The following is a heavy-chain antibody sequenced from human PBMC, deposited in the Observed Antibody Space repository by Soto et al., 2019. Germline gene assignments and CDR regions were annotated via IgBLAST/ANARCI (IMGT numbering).Heavy chain of an antibody. J-gene: IGHJ4*02. CDR1: GFTFSSYG. V-gene: IGHV3-30*18. CDR3: AKASGEIQLWFPPDY. Sequence: GGSLRLSCAASGFTFSSYGMHWVRQAPGKGLEWVAVISYDGSNKYYADSVKGRFTISRDNSKNTLYLQMNSLRAEDTAVYYCAKASGEIQLWFPPDYWGQGTLVTSPQ. CDR2: ISYDGSNK. D-gene: IGHD5-18*01.